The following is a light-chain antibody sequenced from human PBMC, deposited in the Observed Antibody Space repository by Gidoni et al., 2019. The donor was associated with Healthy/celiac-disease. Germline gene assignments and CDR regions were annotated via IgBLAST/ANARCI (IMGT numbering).Light chain of an antibody. V-gene: IGKV3-20*01. CDR2: GAA. J-gene: IGKJ2*01. Sequence: IVLTPSPRTLSLSPGERATRSCTASQSVSSSYLAWYQQKPGQAPRLLIYGAASRAPGIPDRFSGSGSGTDFTLTISRLEPEDVAVDYCQQYGSSPMYTFGQGTKLEIK. CDR3: QQYGSSPMYT. CDR1: QSVSSSY.